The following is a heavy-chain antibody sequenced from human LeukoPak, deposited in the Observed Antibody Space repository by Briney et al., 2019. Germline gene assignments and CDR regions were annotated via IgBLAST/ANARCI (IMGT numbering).Heavy chain of an antibody. J-gene: IGHJ4*02. Sequence: GGSLRLSCAASGLTVSSNYMSWVRQAPGKGLEWVSLIYSSGSTYYADSVKGRFTISRDNSKNTLFLQMDSLTAEDTAMYYCTRTFLSGDGYKVGYFDYWGQGTLVTVSS. CDR3: TRTFLSGDGYKVGYFDY. V-gene: IGHV3-53*01. CDR2: IYSSGST. D-gene: IGHD5-24*01. CDR1: GLTVSSNY.